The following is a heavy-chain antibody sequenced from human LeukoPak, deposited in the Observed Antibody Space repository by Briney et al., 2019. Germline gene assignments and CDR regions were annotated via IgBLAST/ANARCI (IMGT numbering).Heavy chain of an antibody. Sequence: TSETLSLTCTVSGGSISSYYRSWIRQPAGKGLEWIGRIYTSGSTNYNPSLESRVTMSVDTSSNQFSLKLSSVTAADTAVYYCARVGDSSGYENWFDPWGQGTLVTVSS. CDR3: ARVGDSSGYENWFDP. V-gene: IGHV4-4*07. D-gene: IGHD3-22*01. J-gene: IGHJ5*02. CDR1: GGSISSYY. CDR2: IYTSGST.